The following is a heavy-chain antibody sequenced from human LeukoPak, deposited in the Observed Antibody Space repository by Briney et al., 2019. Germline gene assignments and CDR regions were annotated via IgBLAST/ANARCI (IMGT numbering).Heavy chain of an antibody. CDR3: ARPYYYDSSNYAAGFDY. J-gene: IGHJ4*02. Sequence: ASVKVSCKASGYTFTNYAINWMRQAPGQGPEWMGWITTSTGNPTYAQGFTGRFVFSSDTSVSTAYLQISSLRAEDTAVYFCARPYYYDSSNYAAGFDYWGQGTLVTVSS. V-gene: IGHV7-4-1*02. CDR2: ITTSTGNP. CDR1: GYTFTNYA. D-gene: IGHD3-22*01.